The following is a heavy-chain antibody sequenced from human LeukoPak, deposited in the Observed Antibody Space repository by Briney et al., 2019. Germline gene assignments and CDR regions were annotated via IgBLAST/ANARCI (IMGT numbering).Heavy chain of an antibody. Sequence: GGSLRLSCAASGFTFSSHWMHWVRQAPGKGLGWVSHISSEGTTTTYADSVKGRFTISRDNAKNTLYLQMNSLRAEDTAVYYCARGGRYYGSGSYWYFDYWGQGTLVTVSS. J-gene: IGHJ4*02. V-gene: IGHV3-74*01. CDR1: GFTFSSHW. D-gene: IGHD3-10*01. CDR3: ARGGRYYGSGSYWYFDY. CDR2: ISSEGTTT.